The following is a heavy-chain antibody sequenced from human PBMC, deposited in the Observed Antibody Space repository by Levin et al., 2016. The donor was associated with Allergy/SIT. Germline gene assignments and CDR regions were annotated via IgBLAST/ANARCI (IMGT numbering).Heavy chain of an antibody. J-gene: IGHJ5*02. V-gene: IGHV4-39*01. Sequence: WIRQPPGKGLEWIGSIYYSGSTFYNPSLKSRVTISVDTSKNQFSLKLNSVTAADTAVYYCARLELEMLERGGSAYNWLDPWGQGTLVTVSS. CDR3: ARLELEMLERGGSAYNWLDP. CDR2: IYYSGST. D-gene: IGHD1-14*01.